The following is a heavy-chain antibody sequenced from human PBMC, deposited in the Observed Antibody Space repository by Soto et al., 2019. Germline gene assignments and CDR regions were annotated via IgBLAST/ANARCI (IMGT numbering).Heavy chain of an antibody. CDR3: ARGAAAGVDYGMDV. CDR1: RGSMSSYD. V-gene: IGHV4-4*07. CDR2: IYTGGGT. Sequence: SETLSLTCTVSRGSMSSYDWTWIRQPAGKGLEWIGRIYTGGGTNYNPSLKSRVTILVDTSKRQFSLRLSSVTAADTAVYFCARGAAAGVDYGMDVWGLGTTVT. D-gene: IGHD6-13*01. J-gene: IGHJ6*02.